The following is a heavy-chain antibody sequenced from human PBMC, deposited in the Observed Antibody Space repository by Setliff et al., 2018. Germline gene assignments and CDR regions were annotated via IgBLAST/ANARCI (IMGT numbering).Heavy chain of an antibody. D-gene: IGHD6-13*01. Sequence: ASVKVSCKASGYTFTSYGISWVRQAPGQGLEWMGWISAYNGNTNYAQKLQGRVTMTTDTSTSAAYMELRSLRSGDTAVYYCARFSSSWYPSEPVQVFDIWGQGTMVTVSS. V-gene: IGHV1-18*01. CDR2: ISAYNGNT. CDR1: GYTFTSYG. J-gene: IGHJ3*02. CDR3: ARFSSSWYPSEPVQVFDI.